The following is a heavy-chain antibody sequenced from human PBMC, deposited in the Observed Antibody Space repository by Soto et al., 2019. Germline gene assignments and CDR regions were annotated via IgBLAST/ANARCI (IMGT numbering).Heavy chain of an antibody. D-gene: IGHD3-16*01. J-gene: IGHJ4*02. Sequence: SQTLPLTCTFSRGSISSRDYYWRWTRPPPGKGLEGIAYIYYSGSTYYNPSLTSRVTISLDTSKHQFSLKLSSVTAADTAVYYCASAGGEYSENYFAYWGQGTLVTVSS. CDR2: IYYSGST. CDR1: RGSISSRDYY. V-gene: IGHV4-30-4*01. CDR3: ASAGGEYSENYFAY.